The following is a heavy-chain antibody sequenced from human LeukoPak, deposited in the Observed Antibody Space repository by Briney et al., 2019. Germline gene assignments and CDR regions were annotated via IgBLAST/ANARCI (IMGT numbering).Heavy chain of an antibody. Sequence: PGGSLRLSCAASGFTFSSYAMSWVRQMPGKGLEWMGIIYPGDSDTRYSPSFQGQVTISADKSISTAYLQWSSLKASDTAMYYCARSQQQVREPQPDYWGQGTLVTVSS. CDR1: GFTFSSYA. CDR2: IYPGDSDT. J-gene: IGHJ4*02. CDR3: ARSQQQVREPQPDY. V-gene: IGHV5-51*01. D-gene: IGHD1-14*01.